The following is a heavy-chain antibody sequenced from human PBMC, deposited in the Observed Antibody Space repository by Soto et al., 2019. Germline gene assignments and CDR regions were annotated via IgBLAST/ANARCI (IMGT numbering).Heavy chain of an antibody. Sequence: PSETLSLTCAVYGGSFSGYYWSWIRQPPGKGLEWIGEINHSGSTNYNPSLKSRVTISVDTSKNQFSLKLSSVTAADTAVYYCARGRRSSSWYFSFPYWGQGTLVTVSS. D-gene: IGHD6-13*01. CDR2: INHSGST. V-gene: IGHV4-34*01. CDR3: ARGRRSSSWYFSFPY. J-gene: IGHJ4*02. CDR1: GGSFSGYY.